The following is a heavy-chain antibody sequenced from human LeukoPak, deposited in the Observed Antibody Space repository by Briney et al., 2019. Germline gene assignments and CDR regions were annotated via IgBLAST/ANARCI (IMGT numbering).Heavy chain of an antibody. CDR3: ARVQGYCSGGSCYSYYYYMDV. J-gene: IGHJ6*03. D-gene: IGHD2-15*01. Sequence: PGGSLRLSCAASGFTFSSYAMHWVRQAPGKGPEGVAVISYDGSNKYYADSVKGRFTISRDNSKNTLYLQMNSLRAEDTAVYYCARVQGYCSGGSCYSYYYYMDVWGKGTTVTISS. CDR1: GFTFSSYA. V-gene: IGHV3-30*04. CDR2: ISYDGSNK.